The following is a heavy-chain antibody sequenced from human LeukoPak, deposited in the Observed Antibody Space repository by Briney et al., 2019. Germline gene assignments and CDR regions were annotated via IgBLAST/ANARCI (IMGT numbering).Heavy chain of an antibody. Sequence: GGSLRLSCAASGVTFRSYGMHWVRQAPGKGLEWVALISSDGNDKLYGDSVRGRFTISRDDSKSTLYLQMNSLRAEDTAVYYCTTKVIRGNSGDDYDDWGQGTLVIVSS. CDR1: GVTFRSYG. D-gene: IGHD5-12*01. J-gene: IGHJ4*02. V-gene: IGHV3-30*03. CDR3: TTKVIRGNSGDDYDD. CDR2: ISSDGNDK.